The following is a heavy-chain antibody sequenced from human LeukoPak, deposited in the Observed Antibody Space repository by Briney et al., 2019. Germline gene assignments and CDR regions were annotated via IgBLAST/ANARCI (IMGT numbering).Heavy chain of an antibody. CDR3: ARAPRGRYCSGGSCYLNLYYFDY. Sequence: ASVKVSCKASGYTFTGYDINWVRQATGQGLEWMGWMNPNSGNTGYAQKFQGRFTMTRNTSISTAYMELSSLRSEDTAVYYCARAPRGRYCSGGSCYLNLYYFDYWGQGTLVTVSS. V-gene: IGHV1-8*01. J-gene: IGHJ4*02. D-gene: IGHD2-15*01. CDR1: GYTFTGYD. CDR2: MNPNSGNT.